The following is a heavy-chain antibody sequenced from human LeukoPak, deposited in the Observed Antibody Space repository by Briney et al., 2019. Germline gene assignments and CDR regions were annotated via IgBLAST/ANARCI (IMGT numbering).Heavy chain of an antibody. CDR3: ARDSGNYYDT. J-gene: IGHJ3*02. D-gene: IGHD1-26*01. CDR2: IYYSGST. V-gene: IGHV4-59*01. CDR1: GGSISNYF. Sequence: SETLSLTCTISGGSISNYFWSWIRQPPGKGLEWIGYIYYSGSTNYNPSLKSRVTISVDTSKNQFSLKLSSVTAADTAVYYCARDSGNYYDTWGQGTMVTVSS.